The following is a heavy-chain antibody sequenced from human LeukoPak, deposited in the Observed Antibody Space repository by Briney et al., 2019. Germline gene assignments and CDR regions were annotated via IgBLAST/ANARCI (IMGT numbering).Heavy chain of an antibody. CDR3: ASRITFGGVIVWDDAFDI. V-gene: IGHV1-3*01. D-gene: IGHD3-16*02. J-gene: IGHJ3*02. CDR1: GYTFTSYA. Sequence: VSVKVSCKASGYTFTSYAMHWVRQAPGRRLEWMGWINAGNGNTKYSQKFQGRVTITRNTSISTAYMELSSLRSEDTAVYYCASRITFGGVIVWDDAFDIWGQGTMVTVSS. CDR2: INAGNGNT.